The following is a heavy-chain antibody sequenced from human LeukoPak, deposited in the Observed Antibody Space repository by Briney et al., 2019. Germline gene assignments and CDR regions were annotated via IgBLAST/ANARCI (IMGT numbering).Heavy chain of an antibody. CDR1: GFTFSSNW. V-gene: IGHV3-7*04. CDR3: ARDVEGLDY. Sequence: PGGSLRLSCEPSGFTFSSNWMSWVRQAPGRGLEWVANIKQDGSQKYYVDPVKGRFTISRDNAKNSLYLQMNGLRADDTAVYYCARDVEGLDYWGQGTLVTVSS. D-gene: IGHD1-1*01. CDR2: IKQDGSQK. J-gene: IGHJ4*02.